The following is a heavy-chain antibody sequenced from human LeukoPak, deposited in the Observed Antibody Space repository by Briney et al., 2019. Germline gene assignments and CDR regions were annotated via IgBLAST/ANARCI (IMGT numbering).Heavy chain of an antibody. CDR2: IKQDGSEK. CDR3: ARGTQTTYYDFWSGYYSSFDY. V-gene: IGHV3-7*01. Sequence: GGSLRLSCAASGFTFSSYWMSWVRQAPGKGLEWVANIKQDGSEKYYVDSVKGRFTISRDNAKNSLYLQMNSLRAEDTAVYYCARGTQTTYYDFWSGYYSSFDYWGQGTLVTVSS. D-gene: IGHD3-3*01. J-gene: IGHJ4*02. CDR1: GFTFSSYW.